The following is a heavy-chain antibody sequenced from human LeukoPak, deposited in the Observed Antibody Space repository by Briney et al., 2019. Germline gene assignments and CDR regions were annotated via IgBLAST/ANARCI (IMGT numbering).Heavy chain of an antibody. CDR3: ARDPYVSNFDY. D-gene: IGHD3-10*02. J-gene: IGHJ4*02. Sequence: PGGSLRLSCAASGFTFSNYWMSWVRQAPGKGPEGMGNIKEDGSETYYVDSVKGRFTISRDNAQNSLYLHMHSLRVEDTAVYYCARDPYVSNFDYWGQGPLVTVSS. V-gene: IGHV3-7*03. CDR1: GFTFSNYW. CDR2: IKEDGSET.